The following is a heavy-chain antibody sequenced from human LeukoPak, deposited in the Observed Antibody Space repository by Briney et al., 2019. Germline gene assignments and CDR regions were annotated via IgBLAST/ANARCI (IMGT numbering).Heavy chain of an antibody. CDR1: GGSFSGYY. CDR3: VPRVGCSSTSCHYNWFDP. Sequence: SETLSLTCAVYGGSFSGYYWSWIRQPPGKGLEWIGEINHSGSTNYNPSLKSRVTISVDTSKNQFSLKLSSVTAADTAVYYCVPRVGCSSTSCHYNWFDPWGQGTLVTVSS. D-gene: IGHD2-2*01. J-gene: IGHJ5*02. CDR2: INHSGST. V-gene: IGHV4-34*01.